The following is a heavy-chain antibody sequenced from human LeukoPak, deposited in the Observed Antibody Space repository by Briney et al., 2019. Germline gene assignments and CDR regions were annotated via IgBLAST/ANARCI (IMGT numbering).Heavy chain of an antibody. D-gene: IGHD2-15*01. Sequence: GGSLRLSCAASGFTFRSYAMHWVRQAPGKGLEWVAFIQFDGSTKYSDSMKGRFTISRDNGKNTVYLEVNSLRAEDTALYYCAKAADNFDMWGQGTMVTVSS. J-gene: IGHJ3*02. CDR2: IQFDGSTK. CDR1: GFTFRSYA. V-gene: IGHV3-30*02. CDR3: AKAADNFDM.